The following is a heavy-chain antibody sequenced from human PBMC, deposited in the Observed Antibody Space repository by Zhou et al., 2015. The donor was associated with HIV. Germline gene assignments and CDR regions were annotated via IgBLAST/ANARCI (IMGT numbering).Heavy chain of an antibody. CDR3: ARDRMETAVGYYNHYYGMDV. Sequence: QVQLVQSGAEVKKPGASVKVSCKASGYTFTSYDINWMRQATGQRPEWMGWMNTNGGQTGYAQKFQGRVTMTTDTSTRTAYMELRSLRSDDTAVYYCARDRMETAVGYYNHYYGMDVWGQGTTVTVSS. CDR2: MNTNGGQT. CDR1: GYTFTSYD. V-gene: IGHV1-8*01. D-gene: IGHD2-21*02. J-gene: IGHJ6*02.